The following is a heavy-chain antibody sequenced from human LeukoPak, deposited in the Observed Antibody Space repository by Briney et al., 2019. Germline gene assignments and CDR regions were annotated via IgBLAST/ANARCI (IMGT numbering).Heavy chain of an antibody. D-gene: IGHD1-26*01. CDR3: ASKGGSYENDY. Sequence: GGSLRLSCAASGFTFSSSWMTWVRQAPGKGLEWVSSISSSSSYIYYADSVKGRFTISRDNAKNSLYLQMNSLRAEDTAVYYCASKGGSYENDYWGQGTLVTVS. CDR2: ISSSSSYI. V-gene: IGHV3-21*01. CDR1: GFTFSSSW. J-gene: IGHJ4*02.